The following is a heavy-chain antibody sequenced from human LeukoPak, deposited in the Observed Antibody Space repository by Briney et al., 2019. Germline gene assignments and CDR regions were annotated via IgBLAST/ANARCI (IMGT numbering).Heavy chain of an antibody. CDR1: GFTFSSYA. CDR2: ISYDGSNK. CDR3: AKGPPYGSGSYPFDY. Sequence: GGSLRLSCAASGFTFSSYAMSWVRQAPGKGLEWVAVISYDGSNKYYADSVKGRFTISRDNSKNTLYLQMNSLRAEDTAVYYCAKGPPYGSGSYPFDYWGQGTLVTVSS. D-gene: IGHD3-10*01. V-gene: IGHV3-30*18. J-gene: IGHJ4*02.